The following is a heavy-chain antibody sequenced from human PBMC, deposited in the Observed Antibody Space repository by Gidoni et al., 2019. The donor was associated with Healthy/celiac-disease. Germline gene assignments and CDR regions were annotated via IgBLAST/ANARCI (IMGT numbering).Heavy chain of an antibody. CDR2: IYPGDSDT. J-gene: IGHJ6*02. D-gene: IGHD3-10*01. CDR3: ARHFLWFGELLYGDYYYYGMDV. V-gene: IGHV5-51*01. Sequence: EVQLVQSGAEVTKPAESLKISCKGSVYSFTSYCIGWVRQMPGKGLEWMGIIYPGDSDTRYSPSFQGQVTISADKSISTAYLQWSSLKASDTAMYYCARHFLWFGELLYGDYYYYGMDVWGQGTTVTVSS. CDR1: VYSFTSYC.